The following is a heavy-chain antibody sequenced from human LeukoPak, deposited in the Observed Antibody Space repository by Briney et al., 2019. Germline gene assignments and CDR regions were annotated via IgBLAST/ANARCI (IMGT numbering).Heavy chain of an antibody. CDR1: GGSISSGSYY. Sequence: SQTLSLTCTVSGGSISSGSYYWSWIRQPAGKGLEWIGRIYTSGSTNYNPSLKNRVTISADTSKNQFSLKLSSVTAADTAVYYCARVLAAAGNNWFDPWGQGTLVTVSS. V-gene: IGHV4-61*02. CDR2: IYTSGST. CDR3: ARVLAAAGNNWFDP. D-gene: IGHD6-13*01. J-gene: IGHJ5*02.